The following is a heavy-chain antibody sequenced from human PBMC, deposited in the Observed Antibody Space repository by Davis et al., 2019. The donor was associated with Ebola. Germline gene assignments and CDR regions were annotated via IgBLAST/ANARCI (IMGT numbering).Heavy chain of an antibody. CDR1: GFTFSSYS. CDR3: ARGYCTNGVYSIFDY. CDR2: ISSSSSYI. V-gene: IGHV3-21*01. J-gene: IGHJ4*02. D-gene: IGHD2-8*01. Sequence: PGGSLRLSCAASGFTFSSYSMNWVRQAPGKGLEWVSSISSSSSYIYYADSVKGRFTISRDNAKNSLYLQMNSLRDEDTAVYYCARGYCTNGVYSIFDYWGQGTLVTVSS.